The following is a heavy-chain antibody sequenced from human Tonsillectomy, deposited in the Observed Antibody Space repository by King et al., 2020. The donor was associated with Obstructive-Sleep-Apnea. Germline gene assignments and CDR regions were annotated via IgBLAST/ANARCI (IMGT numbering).Heavy chain of an antibody. D-gene: IGHD1-26*01. CDR2: ISSDVSNK. Sequence: QLVQSGGGVVQPGRSLKLSCAASGFTFSNYTMHWVRQAPGKGLEWVAVISSDVSNKYYADSLKGRFTISRDNSKNTLYLRMNSLRAEDTAVYYCASLVGATSWDAFDIWGQGTVVSVSS. J-gene: IGHJ3*02. CDR3: ASLVGATSWDAFDI. CDR1: GFTFSNYT. V-gene: IGHV3-30*04.